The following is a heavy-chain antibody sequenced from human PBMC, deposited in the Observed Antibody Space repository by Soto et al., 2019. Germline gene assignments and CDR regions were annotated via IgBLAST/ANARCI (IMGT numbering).Heavy chain of an antibody. CDR2: IRVYKGNT. J-gene: IGHJ6*02. D-gene: IGHD3-10*01. Sequence: SVKAVCKASCSTFTNYGTSRVRQAPGQGLECLSWIRVYKGNTNYARKLQGRVTMTTGISTSTAYMELRSLSSDDTAVYYCARDITGGYGSGSYYRDYYYYYGMDVWGQCTKVPVS. V-gene: IGHV1-18*01. CDR3: ARDITGGYGSGSYYRDYYYYYGMDV. CDR1: CSTFTNYG.